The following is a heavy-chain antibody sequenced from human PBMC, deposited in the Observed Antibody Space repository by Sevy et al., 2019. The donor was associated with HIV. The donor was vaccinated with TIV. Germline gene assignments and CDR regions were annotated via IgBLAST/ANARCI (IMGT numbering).Heavy chain of an antibody. V-gene: IGHV3-7*01. CDR1: GLSFSIYW. CDR2: MKQDGSEE. Sequence: GGSLRLSCAASGLSFSIYWMSWIRQAPGKGLEWVAAMKQDGSEEDYVDSVKGRFTISRDNAKNSLFLQMNSLSAEDTAVYYCVREGLGGYSYSLDYWGHRTLVTVSS. J-gene: IGHJ4*01. CDR3: VREGLGGYSYSLDY. D-gene: IGHD5-18*01.